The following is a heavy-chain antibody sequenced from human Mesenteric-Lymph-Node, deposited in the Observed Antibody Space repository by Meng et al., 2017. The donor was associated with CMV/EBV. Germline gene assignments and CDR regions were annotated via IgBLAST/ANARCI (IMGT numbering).Heavy chain of an antibody. Sequence: ASVKVSCKASGYTFTSYGISWVRQAPGQGLEWMGWISAYNGNTNYAQKLQGRVTMTTDTSTSTAYMELRSLRSDDTAVYYCARDGDCSSTSCYNYYYYYYGMDVWGQGTTVTVSS. J-gene: IGHJ6*02. D-gene: IGHD2-2*02. CDR3: ARDGDCSSTSCYNYYYYYYGMDV. CDR2: ISAYNGNT. V-gene: IGHV1-18*01. CDR1: GYTFTSYG.